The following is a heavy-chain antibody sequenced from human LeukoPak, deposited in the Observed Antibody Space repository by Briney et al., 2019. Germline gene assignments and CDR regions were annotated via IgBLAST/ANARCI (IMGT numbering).Heavy chain of an antibody. CDR3: ARDEWVGDVGYDY. Sequence: GGSLXLTCAASGFTVSSNYMSWVRQAPGKGLEWVSVIYSGGSTYYADSVKGRFTISRDNSKNTLYLQMNSLRAEDTAVYYCARDEWVGDVGYDYWGQGTLVTVSS. J-gene: IGHJ4*02. CDR1: GFTVSSNY. CDR2: IYSGGST. V-gene: IGHV3-53*01. D-gene: IGHD3-10*01.